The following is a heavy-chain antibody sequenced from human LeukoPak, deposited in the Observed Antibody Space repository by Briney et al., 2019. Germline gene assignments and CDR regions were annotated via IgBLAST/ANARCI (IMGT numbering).Heavy chain of an antibody. CDR3: EREQRGGLSANLGGLFASYYTYYYMDV. CDR2: INPSDGAT. V-gene: IGHV1-46*01. Sequence: ASVKVSCKASGYTFTMYYIHWVRQAPGQGLEWMGMINPSDGATTYAQRFQGRVTMTRDMSTTTVYMDLRSLRSEDTAVHFCEREQRGGLSANLGGLFASYYTYYYMDVWGRGTTVTVSS. D-gene: IGHD3-16*01. CDR1: GYTFTMYY. J-gene: IGHJ6*03.